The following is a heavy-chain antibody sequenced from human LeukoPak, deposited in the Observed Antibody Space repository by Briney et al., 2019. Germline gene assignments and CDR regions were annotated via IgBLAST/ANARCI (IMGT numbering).Heavy chain of an antibody. CDR2: INHSGST. Sequence: SETLSLTCTVSGGSISSNSYYWGWSRQPPGKGLEWIGEINHSGSTNYNPSLKSRVTISVDTSKNQFSLKLSSVTAADTAVYYCARGRRGSSWPNYYYYYMDVWGKGTTVTVSS. V-gene: IGHV4-39*07. CDR1: GGSISSNSYY. CDR3: ARGRRGSSWPNYYYYYMDV. D-gene: IGHD6-13*01. J-gene: IGHJ6*03.